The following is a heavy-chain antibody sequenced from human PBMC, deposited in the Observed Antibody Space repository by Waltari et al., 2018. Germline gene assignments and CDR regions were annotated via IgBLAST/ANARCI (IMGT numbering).Heavy chain of an antibody. V-gene: IGHV1-8*01. CDR2: MNPNRGNT. CDR3: ASHKLEPFDY. CDR1: GYTFTSHD. J-gene: IGHJ4*02. D-gene: IGHD1-1*01. Sequence: QVQLVQSGAEVKKPGASVKVSCKASGYTFTSHDINWVRQATGQGLEWMGWMNPNRGNTGYAHKCQVRVTMTRNTSISTAYMELSSLRSEDTAVYYCASHKLEPFDYWGQGTLVTVSS.